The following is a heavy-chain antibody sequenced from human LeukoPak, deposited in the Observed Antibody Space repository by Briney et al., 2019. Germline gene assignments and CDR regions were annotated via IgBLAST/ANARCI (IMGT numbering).Heavy chain of an antibody. V-gene: IGHV4-61*02. Sequence: SETLSLTCTVSGGSVSSGNYYRNWIRQPAGKGLEWIGAIYAGGNTDYNPSLKGRITVSLDTSKNQFSLKLTSVTAADTAVYYCARRGDVWGQGTTVTVSS. D-gene: IGHD3-10*01. CDR3: ARRGDV. J-gene: IGHJ6*02. CDR2: IYAGGNT. CDR1: GGSVSSGNYY.